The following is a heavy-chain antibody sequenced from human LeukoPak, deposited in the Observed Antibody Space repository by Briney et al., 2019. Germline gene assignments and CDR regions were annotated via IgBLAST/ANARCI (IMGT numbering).Heavy chain of an antibody. V-gene: IGHV3-23*01. Sequence: GGSLRLLCGASGFTFSSYAMNWVRQAPGKGLEWVSGISDSCGRTYHADSVKGRFTISRDNAKNSLHLQMNSLRAEDTAVYYWARYSGYGTGYWGQGTLVTVSS. CDR3: ARYSGYGTGY. CDR1: GFTFSSYA. CDR2: ISDSCGRT. D-gene: IGHD5-12*01. J-gene: IGHJ4*02.